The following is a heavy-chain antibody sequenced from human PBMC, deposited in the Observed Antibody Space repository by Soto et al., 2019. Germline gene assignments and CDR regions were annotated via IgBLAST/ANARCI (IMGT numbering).Heavy chain of an antibody. J-gene: IGHJ6*02. Sequence: QVQLVESGGGVVQPGRSLRLSCAASGFTFSSYGMHWVRQAPGKGLEWVAVISYDGSNKYYADSVKGRFTISRDNSKNTLYLQMNSLRAEDTAVYYCAKDQWLRSPTTAPGMAVWGQGTTVTVSS. CDR1: GFTFSSYG. CDR3: AKDQWLRSPTTAPGMAV. CDR2: ISYDGSNK. V-gene: IGHV3-30*18. D-gene: IGHD5-12*01.